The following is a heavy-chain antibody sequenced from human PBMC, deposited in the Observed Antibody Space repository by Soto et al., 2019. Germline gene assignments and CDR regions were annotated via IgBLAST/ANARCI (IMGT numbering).Heavy chain of an antibody. CDR1: GIIFSDYA. Sequence: GGSLRLSFATSGIIFSDYALSWVRQAPGKGLEWVSCISVSGGETYYADSVKGRFTISRDNSKNRLYLQMNSLRAEDTAIYYCAKEYYSDSSFDSWGQGTLVTVSS. J-gene: IGHJ4*02. CDR3: AKEYYSDSSFDS. CDR2: ISVSGGET. D-gene: IGHD3-22*01. V-gene: IGHV3-23*01.